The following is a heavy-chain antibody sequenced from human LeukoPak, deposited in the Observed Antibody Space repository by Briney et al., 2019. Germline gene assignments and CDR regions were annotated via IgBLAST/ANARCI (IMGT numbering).Heavy chain of an antibody. J-gene: IGHJ4*02. CDR3: ATSGDSNIDF. D-gene: IGHD4-11*01. CDR2: ISSSSSTI. Sequence: QPGGSLKLSCAASGFTVSSNYMSWVRQAPGKGLEWVSYISSSSSTIYYADSVKGRFTISRDNARNSLYLQMNSLRAEDTAVYYCATSGDSNIDFWGQGTLVTVSS. V-gene: IGHV3-48*04. CDR1: GFTVSSNY.